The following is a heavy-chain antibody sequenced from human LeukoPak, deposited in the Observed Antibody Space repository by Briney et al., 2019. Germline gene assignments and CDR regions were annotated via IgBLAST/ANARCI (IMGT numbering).Heavy chain of an antibody. J-gene: IGHJ3*02. Sequence: GGSLRLSCAASGFTVSSNYMSWVRQAPGKGLEWVSVIYSGGSTYYADSVKGRLSISRDTSKNTVYLQMDSLRAEDTAVYYCARDLGYSAYATVRGYVFDIWGQGTMVTVPS. D-gene: IGHD5-12*01. V-gene: IGHV3-66*01. CDR3: ARDLGYSAYATVRGYVFDI. CDR2: IYSGGST. CDR1: GFTVSSNY.